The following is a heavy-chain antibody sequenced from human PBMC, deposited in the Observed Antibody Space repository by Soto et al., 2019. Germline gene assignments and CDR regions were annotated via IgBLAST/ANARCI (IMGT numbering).Heavy chain of an antibody. CDR2: IHSSGSA. CDR1: GGSISSGGYS. CDR3: AREWQQLAPDS. J-gene: IGHJ4*02. D-gene: IGHD6-13*01. Sequence: SETLSLTCTVSGGSISSGGYSWSWIRQHPGKGLEWVGHIHSSGSAYYNPSLKSRVTILVDRSKHHFSLNLTSVTAADTAVYYCAREWQQLAPDSWGQGTLVTVSS. V-gene: IGHV4-31*03.